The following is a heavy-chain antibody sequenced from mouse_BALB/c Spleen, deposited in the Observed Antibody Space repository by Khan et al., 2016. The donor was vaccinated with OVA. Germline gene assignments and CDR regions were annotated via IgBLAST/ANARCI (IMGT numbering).Heavy chain of an antibody. CDR1: GSTFSSYA. CDR2: INSGGST. J-gene: IGHJ4*01. Sequence: EVELVESGGGLVKPGGSLKLSCAASGSTFSSYAVSWIRQTPEKRLEWVASINSGGSTYYPDSVKGRFTISRDDARNILYLQMSSLRSEDTAMYYCTRLVDYWGQGTSVTVSS. V-gene: IGHV5-6-5*01. CDR3: TRLVDY.